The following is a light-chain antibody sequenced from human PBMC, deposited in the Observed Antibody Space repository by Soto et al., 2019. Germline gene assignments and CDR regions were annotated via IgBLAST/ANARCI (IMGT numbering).Light chain of an antibody. V-gene: IGKV3-20*01. CDR3: QLYGSSPMYT. CDR2: VAS. J-gene: IGKJ2*01. Sequence: EIVLTQSPGTLSLSPGERATLSCRASQSVSSSYLAGYQQKPGQAPRLLIYVASSRVTGITDRFSGSGSGTAFTLTTSRLEPADFSVYYCQLYGSSPMYTFGQGTKLEIK. CDR1: QSVSSSY.